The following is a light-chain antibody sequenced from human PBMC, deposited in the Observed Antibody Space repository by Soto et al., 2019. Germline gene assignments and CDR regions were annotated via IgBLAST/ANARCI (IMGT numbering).Light chain of an antibody. Sequence: DIQMPQSPSTLSASVGDGVTITCRASHSIGVWLAWYQQRPGKAPQFLIYDASSLETGVPSRFSGSGSGTEFTLTIRSLQPDDFATYYCQQYGSSSPTFGQGTKLEIK. CDR3: QQYGSSSPT. CDR1: HSIGVW. V-gene: IGKV1-5*01. CDR2: DAS. J-gene: IGKJ2*01.